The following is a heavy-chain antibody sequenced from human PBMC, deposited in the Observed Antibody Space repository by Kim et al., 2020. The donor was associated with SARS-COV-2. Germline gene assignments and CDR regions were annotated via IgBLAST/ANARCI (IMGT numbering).Heavy chain of an antibody. J-gene: IGHJ6*02. CDR2: FDPEDGET. CDR1: GYTLTELS. Sequence: ASVKVSCKVSGYTLTELSMHWVRQAPGKGLEWMGGFDPEDGETIYAQKFQGRVTMTEDTSTDTAYMELSSLRSEDTAVYYCATETATNYYYGMDVWGQGTTVTVPS. CDR3: ATETATNYYYGMDV. V-gene: IGHV1-24*01.